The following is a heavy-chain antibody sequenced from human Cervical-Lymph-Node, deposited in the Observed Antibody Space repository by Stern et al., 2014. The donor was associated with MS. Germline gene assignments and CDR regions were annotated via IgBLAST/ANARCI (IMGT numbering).Heavy chain of an antibody. CDR1: GGTFSNYA. V-gene: IGHV1-69*01. Sequence: VQLVESGAEVKKPGSSVKVSCKASGGTFSNYAISWVRQAPGQVLEWMGWIIPTFGTANYAQKCQGRLTMTADESTSATYMELSSRRSEDTAVYYCASLLGRIAVASVDYWGQGTLVTVSS. CDR2: IIPTFGTA. CDR3: ASLLGRIAVASVDY. D-gene: IGHD6-19*01. J-gene: IGHJ4*02.